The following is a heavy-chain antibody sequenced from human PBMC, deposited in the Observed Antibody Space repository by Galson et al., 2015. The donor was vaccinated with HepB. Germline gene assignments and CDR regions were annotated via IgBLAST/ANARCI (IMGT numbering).Heavy chain of an antibody. CDR1: GGSISSYY. CDR3: ARDLFSIIHGRWFDP. CDR2: IYYSGST. Sequence: SETLSLTCTVSGGSISSYYWSWIRQPPGKGLEWIGYIYYSGSTNYNPSLKSRVTISVDTSKNQFSLKLSSVTAADTAVYYCARDLFSIIHGRWFDPWGQGALVTVSS. D-gene: IGHD2/OR15-2a*01. J-gene: IGHJ5*02. V-gene: IGHV4-59*01.